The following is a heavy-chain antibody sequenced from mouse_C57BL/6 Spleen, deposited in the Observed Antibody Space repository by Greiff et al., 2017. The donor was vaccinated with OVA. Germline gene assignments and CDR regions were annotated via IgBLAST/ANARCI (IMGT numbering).Heavy chain of an antibody. CDR1: GYTFTGYW. D-gene: IGHD1-1*01. CDR3: GITTVVPYAMDY. Sequence: VEPGASVKLSCKATGYTFTGYWIEWVKQRPGHGLEWIGEILPGSGSTNYNEKFKGKATFTADTSSNTAYMQLSSLTTEDSAIYYCGITTVVPYAMDYWGQGTSVTVSS. V-gene: IGHV1-9*01. J-gene: IGHJ4*01. CDR2: ILPGSGST.